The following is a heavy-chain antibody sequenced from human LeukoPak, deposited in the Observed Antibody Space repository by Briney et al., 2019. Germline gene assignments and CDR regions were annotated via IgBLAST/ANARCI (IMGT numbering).Heavy chain of an antibody. CDR1: GHTFTSYG. J-gene: IGHJ6*03. D-gene: IGHD6-19*01. CDR2: ISAYNGNT. V-gene: IGHV1-18*01. CDR3: ARELGGAAVAGSPLHYYYMDV. Sequence: GASVKVSCKASGHTFTSYGISWVRQAPGQGLEWMGWISAYNGNTNYAQKLQGRVTMTTDTSTSTAYMELRSLRSDDTAVYYCARELGGAAVAGSPLHYYYMDVWGKGTTVTVSS.